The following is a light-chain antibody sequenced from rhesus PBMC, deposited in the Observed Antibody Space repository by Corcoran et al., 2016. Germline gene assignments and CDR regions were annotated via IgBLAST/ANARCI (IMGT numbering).Light chain of an antibody. CDR2: KAS. CDR1: ENVNKY. J-gene: IGKJ4*01. Sequence: DIQMTQSPSSLAASVGDRVTITCRASENVNKYLNWYQQKPGKAPKLLIYKASTLQSGVPSRFSGSGAGTDYTFTISSLQPADVAIYYCQHGYGTPLTFGGGTKVELK. V-gene: IGKV1-74*01. CDR3: QHGYGTPLT.